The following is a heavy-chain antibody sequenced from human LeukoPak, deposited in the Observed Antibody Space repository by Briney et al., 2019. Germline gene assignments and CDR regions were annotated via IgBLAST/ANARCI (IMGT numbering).Heavy chain of an antibody. J-gene: IGHJ1*01. CDR3: ATNGWYCLDH. CDR2: IYTSGST. D-gene: IGHD6-19*01. V-gene: IGHV4-61*02. CDR1: GGSISSGSYY. Sequence: PSQTLSLTCTVSGGSISSGSYYWSWIRQPAGKGLEWIGRIYTSGSTNYNPSLKSRVTTSVDTSKNQFSLKLSSVTAADTAVYYCATNGWYCLDHWGRGALVTVSS.